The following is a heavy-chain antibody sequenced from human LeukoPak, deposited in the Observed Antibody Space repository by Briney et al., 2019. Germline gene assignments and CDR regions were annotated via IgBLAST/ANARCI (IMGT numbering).Heavy chain of an antibody. V-gene: IGHV4-59*08. CDR1: GGSISSYY. J-gene: IGHJ4*02. CDR3: ARQGAYGYYDY. CDR2: IYYSGST. Sequence: SETLSLTCTVSGGSISSYYWSWIRRPPGKGLEWIGYIYYSGSTNYNPSLKSRVTISVDTSKNQFSLKLSSVTAADTAVYYCARQGAYGYYDYWGQGTLVTVSS. D-gene: IGHD4-17*01.